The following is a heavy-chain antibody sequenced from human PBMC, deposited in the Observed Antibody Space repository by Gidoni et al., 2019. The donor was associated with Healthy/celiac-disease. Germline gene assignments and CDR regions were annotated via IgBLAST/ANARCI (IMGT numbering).Heavy chain of an antibody. V-gene: IGHV3-23*01. D-gene: IGHD3-3*01. CDR1: GFTFSSYA. CDR3: AKDPSDFWSGYGDY. J-gene: IGHJ4*02. CDR2: ISGSGGST. Sequence: EVQLLESGGGLVQPGGYLRLSCAASGFTFSSYAMSWVRQAPGKGLEWVSAISGSGGSTYYADSVKGRFTISRDNSKNTLYLQMNSLRAEDTAVYYCAKDPSDFWSGYGDYWGQGTLVTVSS.